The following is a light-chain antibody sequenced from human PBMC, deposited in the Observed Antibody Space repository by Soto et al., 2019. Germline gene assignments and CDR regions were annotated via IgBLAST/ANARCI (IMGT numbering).Light chain of an antibody. V-gene: IGKV2D-29*01. J-gene: IGKJ3*01. Sequence: EIMLTQTPLSLSVTPVHPASISCKSSQSLLHSDGKTYLYWYLQRPGQPPHLLMYEVSNRFSGVSDRFGGSGSWTDFTLKISRVEAEDGGVYYCMQAIQFPLFAVGPGTKVDIK. CDR2: EVS. CDR1: QSLLHSDGKTY. CDR3: MQAIQFPLFA.